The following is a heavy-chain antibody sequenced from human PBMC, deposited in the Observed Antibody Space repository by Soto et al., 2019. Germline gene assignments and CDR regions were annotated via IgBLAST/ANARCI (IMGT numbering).Heavy chain of an antibody. CDR3: ASSRCFHYYEGLDD. D-gene: IGHD2-15*01. Sequence: GGSLRLSCAASGFTFSSYSMNWVRQAPGKGLEWVSYISSSSSTIYYADSVKGRFTISRDNAKNSLYLQMNSLRDEDTAAYYCASSRCFHYYEGLDDWSQGATVNVSS. CDR2: ISSSSSTI. J-gene: IGHJ6*01. V-gene: IGHV3-48*02. CDR1: GFTFSSYS.